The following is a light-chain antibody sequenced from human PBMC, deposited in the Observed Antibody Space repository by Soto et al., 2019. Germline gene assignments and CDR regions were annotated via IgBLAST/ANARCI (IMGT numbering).Light chain of an antibody. Sequence: QSVLTQPASVSGSPGQSVTISCTGTSSDVGGYNYVSWYQQHPGKAPKLIIYEVSDRPSGVSSRSSGSKSGNTASLTISGLQAEDEADYYCSPYTSSSTSYVFGTGTKVTVL. J-gene: IGLJ1*01. CDR1: SSDVGGYNY. CDR2: EVS. V-gene: IGLV2-14*01. CDR3: SPYTSSSTSYV.